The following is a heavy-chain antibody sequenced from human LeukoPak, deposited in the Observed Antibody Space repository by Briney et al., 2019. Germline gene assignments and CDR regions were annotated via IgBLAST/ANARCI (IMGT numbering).Heavy chain of an antibody. D-gene: IGHD5-24*01. Sequence: GGSLRLSCAASGFTFRSYGMHWVRQAPGKGLEWVAFIRYDGSNKYYADSVKGRFTISRDNAKNSLYLQMNSLRAEDTAVYYCARDSWLQGEDAFDIWGQGTMVTVSS. CDR3: ARDSWLQGEDAFDI. CDR2: IRYDGSNK. J-gene: IGHJ3*02. CDR1: GFTFRSYG. V-gene: IGHV3-30*02.